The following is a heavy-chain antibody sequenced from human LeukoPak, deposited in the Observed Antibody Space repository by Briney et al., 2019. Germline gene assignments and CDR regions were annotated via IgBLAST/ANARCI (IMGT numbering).Heavy chain of an antibody. J-gene: IGHJ4*02. CDR3: ARVGEIVVVTVQFDS. V-gene: IGHV3-30-3*01. CDR1: GFTFSSYA. Sequence: GGSLRLSCAASGFTFSSYAMHWVRQAPGKGLEWVAVISYDGSNKFYADSVKGRCTISRDNSKDTLYLHMNSLRAEDTAVYYCARVGEIVVVTVQFDSWGQGILVTVSS. CDR2: ISYDGSNK. D-gene: IGHD2-21*02.